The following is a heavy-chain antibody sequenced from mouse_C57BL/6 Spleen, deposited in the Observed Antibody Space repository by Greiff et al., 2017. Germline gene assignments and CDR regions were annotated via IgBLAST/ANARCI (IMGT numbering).Heavy chain of an antibody. CDR3: TRVLGRSSSFDY. V-gene: IGHV5-9-1*02. D-gene: IGHD4-1*01. CDR1: GFTFSSYA. Sequence: EVKLMESGEGLVKPGGSLKLSCAASGFTFSSYAMSWVRQTPEKRLEWVAYISSGGDYIYYADTVKGRFTISRDNARNTLYLQMSSLKSEDTAMYYCTRVLGRSSSFDYWGQGTTLTVSS. J-gene: IGHJ2*01. CDR2: ISSGGDYI.